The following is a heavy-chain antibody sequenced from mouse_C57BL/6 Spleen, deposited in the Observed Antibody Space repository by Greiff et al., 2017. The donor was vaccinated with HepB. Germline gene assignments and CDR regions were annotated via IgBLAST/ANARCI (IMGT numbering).Heavy chain of an antibody. Sequence: QVQLQQPGAELVKPGASVKMSCKASGYTFTSYWITWVKQRPGQGLEWIGDIYPGSGSTNYNEKFKSKATLTVDTSSSTAYMQLSSLTSEDSAVYYCARGGYGSSLMDDWGQGTSVTVSS. J-gene: IGHJ4*01. D-gene: IGHD1-1*01. V-gene: IGHV1-55*01. CDR2: IYPGSGST. CDR1: GYTFTSYW. CDR3: ARGGYGSSLMDD.